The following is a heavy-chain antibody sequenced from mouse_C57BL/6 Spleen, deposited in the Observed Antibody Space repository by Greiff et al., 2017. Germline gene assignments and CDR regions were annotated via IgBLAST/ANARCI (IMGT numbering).Heavy chain of an antibody. CDR2: INPNNGGT. D-gene: IGHD1-1*01. CDR1: GYTFTDYY. Sequence: EVPLQQSGPELVKPGASVKISCKASGYTFTDYYMNWVKQSHGKSLEWIGDINPNNGGTSYNQKFKGKATLTVDKSSSTAYMELRSLTSEDSAVYYCARPLTVVDAMDYWGQGTSVTVSS. J-gene: IGHJ4*01. CDR3: ARPLTVVDAMDY. V-gene: IGHV1-26*01.